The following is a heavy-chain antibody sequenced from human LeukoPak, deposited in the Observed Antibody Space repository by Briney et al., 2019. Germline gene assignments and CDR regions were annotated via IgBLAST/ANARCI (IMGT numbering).Heavy chain of an antibody. D-gene: IGHD3-3*01. Sequence: GGSLRLSCAASGFTFSSYSMNWVRQAPGKGLEWVSYISSSGSTIYYADSVKGRFTISRDNAQESVFLQMNSLRADDTAVYYCARTYDFGRGPPGDAFDNWGPGTLVTVSS. CDR1: GFTFSSYS. CDR2: ISSSGSTI. CDR3: ARTYDFGRGPPGDAFDN. V-gene: IGHV3-48*01. J-gene: IGHJ3*02.